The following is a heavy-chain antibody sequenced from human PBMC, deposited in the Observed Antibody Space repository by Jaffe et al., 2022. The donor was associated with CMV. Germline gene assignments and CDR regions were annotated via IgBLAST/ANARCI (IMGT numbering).Heavy chain of an antibody. CDR2: VYYSGST. J-gene: IGHJ5*02. Sequence: QVQLQESGPGLVKPSETLSLTCTVSGGSINNYYWSWIRQPPGKELEWIGYVYYSGSTTYNPSLKSRVTISKDTSQNQFSLNLNSVTAADTAIYYCARGHSSGRYNWFAPWGQGTLVTVSS. CDR1: GGSINNYY. CDR3: ARGHSSGRYNWFAP. D-gene: IGHD3-22*01. V-gene: IGHV4-59*01.